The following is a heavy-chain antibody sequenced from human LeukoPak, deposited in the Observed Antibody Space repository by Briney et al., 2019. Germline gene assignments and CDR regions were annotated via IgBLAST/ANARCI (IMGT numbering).Heavy chain of an antibody. Sequence: SETLSLTCTVSGDSISNYYWGWIRQPAGKGLEWIGRMHTDGSATYNPSLKSRATMSVDTSKNQFSLKLSSVTAADTAIYYCAREPHPWGQGILVTVSS. CDR3: AREPHP. CDR2: MHTDGSA. V-gene: IGHV4-4*07. CDR1: GDSISNYY. J-gene: IGHJ5*02.